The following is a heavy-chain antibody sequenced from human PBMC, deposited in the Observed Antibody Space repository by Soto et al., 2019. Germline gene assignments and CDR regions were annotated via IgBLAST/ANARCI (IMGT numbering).Heavy chain of an antibody. Sequence: QVQLVQSGAEVKKPGASVKVSCKASGYTFTSDVISWGRQAPGQGLEWMGWISAYNGNTNYAQKLQGRVTMTTDTSTSTAYMELRSLRSDDTVVYYCARTPSGSGKYNWFDPWGQGTLVTVSS. D-gene: IGHD3-10*01. J-gene: IGHJ5*02. V-gene: IGHV1-18*01. CDR2: ISAYNGNT. CDR3: ARTPSGSGKYNWFDP. CDR1: GYTFTSDV.